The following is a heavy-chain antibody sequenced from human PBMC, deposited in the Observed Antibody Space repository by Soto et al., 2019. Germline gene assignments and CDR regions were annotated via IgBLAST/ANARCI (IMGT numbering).Heavy chain of an antibody. CDR3: ARDDGGSYWAPHLDY. CDR1: GFTFSSYS. V-gene: IGHV3-48*01. J-gene: IGHJ4*02. CDR2: ISSSSSTI. Sequence: PGGSLRLSCAASGFTFSSYSMNWVRQAPGKGLEWVSYISSSSSTIYYADSVKGRFTISRDNAKNSLYLQMNSLRAEDTAVYYCARDDGGSYWAPHLDYWGQGTLVTVSS. D-gene: IGHD1-26*01.